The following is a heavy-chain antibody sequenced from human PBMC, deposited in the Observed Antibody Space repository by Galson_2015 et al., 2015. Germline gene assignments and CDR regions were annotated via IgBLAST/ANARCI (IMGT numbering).Heavy chain of an antibody. D-gene: IGHD4-17*01. CDR1: GFTFSSYG. Sequence: SLRLSCAASGFTFSSYGMHWVRQAPGKGLEWVAVIWYDGSNKLYADSVKGRFTISRDNSKNTLYLQMNSLRAEDTAVYYCARDGDGDHYFDYWGQGTPVTVSS. J-gene: IGHJ4*02. CDR2: IWYDGSNK. V-gene: IGHV3-33*01. CDR3: ARDGDGDHYFDY.